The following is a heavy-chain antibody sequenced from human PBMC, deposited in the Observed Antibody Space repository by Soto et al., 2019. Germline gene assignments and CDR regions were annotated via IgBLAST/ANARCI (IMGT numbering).Heavy chain of an antibody. J-gene: IGHJ3*02. V-gene: IGHV3-48*02. CDR1: GFTFSSYS. CDR3: ARAGAHLGYCSGGSCSSAFDI. CDR2: ISSSSSTI. D-gene: IGHD2-15*01. Sequence: GGSLRLSCAASGFTFSSYSMNWVRQAPGKGLEWVSYISSSSSTIYYADSVKGRFTISRDNAKNSLYLQMNSLRDEDTAVYYCARAGAHLGYCSGGSCSSAFDIWGQGTMVTVSS.